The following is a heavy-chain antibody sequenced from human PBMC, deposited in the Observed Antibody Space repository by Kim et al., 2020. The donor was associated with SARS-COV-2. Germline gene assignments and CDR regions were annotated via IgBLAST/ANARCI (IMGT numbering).Heavy chain of an antibody. Sequence: GGSLRLSCAASGFTFSSYAMSWVRQAPGKGLEWVSAISGSGGSTYYADSVKGRVTISRDNSKNTLYLQMNSLRAEDTDVYYCAKDKMGRTIFGVVTRGGYYYYMDVWGKGNTVTVSS. CDR3: AKDKMGRTIFGVVTRGGYYYYMDV. CDR1: GFTFSSYA. D-gene: IGHD3-3*01. CDR2: ISGSGGST. J-gene: IGHJ6*03. V-gene: IGHV3-23*01.